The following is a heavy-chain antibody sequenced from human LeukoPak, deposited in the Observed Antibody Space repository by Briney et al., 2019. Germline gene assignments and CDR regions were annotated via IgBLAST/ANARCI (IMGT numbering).Heavy chain of an antibody. CDR2: ISSTGGDI. V-gene: IGHV3-48*03. J-gene: IGHJ4*02. D-gene: IGHD6-19*01. CDR3: AKDARRSDGWYFFDH. CDR1: GFISSNYE. Sequence: PGGSLRLSCAGSGFISSNYEMNWVRQAPGKGLEWVSYISSTGGDIYYADSVKGRFTISRDNAEKSVYLQMNSLRAEDTAIYYCAKDARRSDGWYFFDHWGQGTLVTVSS.